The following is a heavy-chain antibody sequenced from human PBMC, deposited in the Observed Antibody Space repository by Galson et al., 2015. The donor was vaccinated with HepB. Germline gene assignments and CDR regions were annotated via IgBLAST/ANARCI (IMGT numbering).Heavy chain of an antibody. CDR2: IIPILGIA. J-gene: IGHJ4*02. D-gene: IGHD6-13*01. Sequence: SVKVSCKASGGTFSSYTISWVRQAPGQGLEWMGRIIPILGIANYAQKFHGRVTITADKSTSTAYMELSSLRSEDTAVYYCARKAAAGPFDYWGQGTLVTVSS. CDR1: GGTFSSYT. V-gene: IGHV1-69*02. CDR3: ARKAAAGPFDY.